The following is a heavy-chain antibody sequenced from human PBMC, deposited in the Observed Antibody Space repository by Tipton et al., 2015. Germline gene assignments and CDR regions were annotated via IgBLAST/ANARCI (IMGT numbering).Heavy chain of an antibody. CDR2: IFHSGSI. J-gene: IGHJ6*02. D-gene: IGHD3-10*01. CDR1: GGSVSSDFYY. Sequence: TLSLTCTVSGGSVSSDFYYWSWIRQPPGKGLEWIGYIFHSGSINYNPSLESRVIISIDTSKNQFSLKLRSVTAADTAVYYCARVRKGSGSYYRYPRNMDVWGQGTTVTVSS. CDR3: ARVRKGSGSYYRYPRNMDV. V-gene: IGHV4-61*01.